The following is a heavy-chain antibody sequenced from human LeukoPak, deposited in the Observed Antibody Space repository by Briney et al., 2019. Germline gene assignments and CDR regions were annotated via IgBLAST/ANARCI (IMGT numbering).Heavy chain of an antibody. D-gene: IGHD3-10*01. V-gene: IGHV4-34*01. CDR1: GGSFSGYY. CDR3: ARHPYYGSGPRWGVRGYFDL. Sequence: SETLSLTCAVYGGSFSGYYWSWIRQPPGKGLEWIGEINHSGSTNYNPSLKSRVTISVDTSKNQFSLKLSSVTAADTAVYYCARHPYYGSGPRWGVRGYFDLWGRGTLVTVSS. J-gene: IGHJ2*01. CDR2: INHSGST.